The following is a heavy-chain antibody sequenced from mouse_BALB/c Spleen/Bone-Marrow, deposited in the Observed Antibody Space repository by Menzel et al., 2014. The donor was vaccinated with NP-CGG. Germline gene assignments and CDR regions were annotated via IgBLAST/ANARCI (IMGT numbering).Heavy chain of an antibody. CDR1: GYTFTSHV. V-gene: IGHV1-14*01. CDR3: ARSLYGYDWYFDV. CDR2: INPYNDGT. Sequence: EVQLQQSGPELVKPGASVKMSRKASGYTFTSHVMHWVKQKPGQGLEWVGNINPYNDGTKYNEKFKGKATLTSDKSSSTAYMELSSLTSEDSAVYYCARSLYGYDWYFDVWGAGTTVTVSS. D-gene: IGHD2-2*01. J-gene: IGHJ1*01.